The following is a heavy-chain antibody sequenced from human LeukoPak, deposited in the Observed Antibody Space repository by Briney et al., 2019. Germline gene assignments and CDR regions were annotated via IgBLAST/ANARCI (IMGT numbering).Heavy chain of an antibody. D-gene: IGHD3-3*01. CDR2: IKPGGNEK. Sequence: GSLRLSCAASGFTFSNYWMTWVRPGPGKGLEWVANIKPGGNEKYYVDSVKGRFTISRDNVKNSLYLQMNSLRAEDTAIYYCATFRFLGTWGQGTMVTVSP. V-gene: IGHV3-7*03. CDR3: ATFRFLGT. J-gene: IGHJ3*01. CDR1: GFTFSNYW.